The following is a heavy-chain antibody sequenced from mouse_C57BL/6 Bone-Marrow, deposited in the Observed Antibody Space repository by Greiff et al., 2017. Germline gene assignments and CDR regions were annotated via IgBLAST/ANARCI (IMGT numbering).Heavy chain of an antibody. J-gene: IGHJ1*03. CDR1: GYSFTSYY. CDR2: IYPGSGNT. D-gene: IGHD1-1*01. V-gene: IGHV1-66*01. Sequence: QVQLQQSGPELVKPGASVKISCKASGYSFTSYYIHWVKQRPGQGLEWIGWIYPGSGNTKYNEKFKGKATLTADTSSSTAYMQLSSLTSEDSAVYYCARPYYYGSSYDWYFDVWGTGTTVTVSS. CDR3: ARPYYYGSSYDWYFDV.